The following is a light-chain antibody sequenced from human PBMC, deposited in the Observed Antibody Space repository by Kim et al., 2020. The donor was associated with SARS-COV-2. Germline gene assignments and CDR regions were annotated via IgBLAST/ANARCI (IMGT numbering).Light chain of an antibody. CDR2: GKN. J-gene: IGLJ2*01. CDR1: SLRSYY. V-gene: IGLV3-19*01. CDR3: NSRDSNDNVV. Sequence: SSELTQDPAVSVALGQTVSITCQGDSLRSYYATWYQQKPGQAPILVIYGKNNRPSGIPDLFSGSSSGNTASLTITGTQAGDEADYYCNSRDSNDNVVFGG.